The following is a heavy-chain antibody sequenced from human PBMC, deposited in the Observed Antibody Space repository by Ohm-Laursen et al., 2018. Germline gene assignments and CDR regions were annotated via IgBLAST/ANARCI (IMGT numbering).Heavy chain of an antibody. CDR3: ARDVAHGGYGFGMDV. V-gene: IGHV3-33*05. J-gene: IGHJ6*02. CDR2: ISYDGSNK. Sequence: RSLRLSCAASGFTFSNYGMHWVRQAPGKGLEWVAVISYDGSNKFYADSVKGRFTISRDNSKNTLYLQMNSLRAEDTAVYYCARDVAHGGYGFGMDVWGQGTTVTVSS. CDR1: GFTFSNYG. D-gene: IGHD5-12*01.